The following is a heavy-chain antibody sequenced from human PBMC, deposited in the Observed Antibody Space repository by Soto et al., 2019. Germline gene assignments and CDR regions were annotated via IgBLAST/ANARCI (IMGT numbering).Heavy chain of an antibody. CDR1: GGSINSYW. CDR3: ARDIGSYIYGEGY. J-gene: IGHJ4*02. CDR2: IYSSGST. D-gene: IGHD5-18*01. Sequence: ADTLSLTCTVTGGSINSYWWRLIRPPAGKGLEWIGRIYSSGSTNYNPSLESRVTISVDTSKNQFPLKRSSVTAADTAVYYCARDIGSYIYGEGYWGLGILVTVAA. V-gene: IGHV4-4*07.